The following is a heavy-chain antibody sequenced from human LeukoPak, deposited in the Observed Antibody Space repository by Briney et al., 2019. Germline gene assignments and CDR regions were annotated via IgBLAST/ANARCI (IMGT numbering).Heavy chain of an antibody. Sequence: GGSLRLSCAASGFTFSSYSMNWVRKAPGKGLEWVSSISGSSSYIYYADSVKGRFTISRDNAKNSLYLQMDSLRAEDTAVYYCARAGIGSFDIWGQGTMVTVSS. D-gene: IGHD1-14*01. V-gene: IGHV3-21*01. J-gene: IGHJ3*02. CDR2: ISGSSSYI. CDR1: GFTFSSYS. CDR3: ARAGIGSFDI.